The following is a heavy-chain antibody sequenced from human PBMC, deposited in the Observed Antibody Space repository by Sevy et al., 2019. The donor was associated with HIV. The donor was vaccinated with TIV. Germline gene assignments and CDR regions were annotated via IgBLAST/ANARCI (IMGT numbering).Heavy chain of an antibody. CDR1: GFTFGDYA. J-gene: IGHJ6*02. CDR2: IRSKAYGGTT. Sequence: GGSLRLSCTASGFTFGDYAMSWVRQAPGKGLEWVGFIRSKAYGGTTEYAASVKGRFTISRDDSKSIAYLQMNSLKTEDTAVYYCTRAPYYDFWSGYYYYYGMDVWGQGTTATVSS. CDR3: TRAPYYDFWSGYYYYYGMDV. V-gene: IGHV3-49*04. D-gene: IGHD3-3*01.